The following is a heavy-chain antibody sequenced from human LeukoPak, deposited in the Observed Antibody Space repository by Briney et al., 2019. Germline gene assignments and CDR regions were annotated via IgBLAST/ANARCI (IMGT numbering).Heavy chain of an antibody. V-gene: IGHV3-30*04. D-gene: IGHD3-10*01. CDR2: ISYDGSNK. CDR1: GFTFSSYA. J-gene: IGHJ6*03. Sequence: PGGSLRLSCAASGFTFSSYAMHWVRQAPGKGLEWVAVISYDGSNKYYADSVKGRFTISRDNSKNTLYLQMNSLRAEDTAVYYCARDGIVSRGGHYYYYYMDVWGKGTTVTVSS. CDR3: ARDGIVSRGGHYYYYYMDV.